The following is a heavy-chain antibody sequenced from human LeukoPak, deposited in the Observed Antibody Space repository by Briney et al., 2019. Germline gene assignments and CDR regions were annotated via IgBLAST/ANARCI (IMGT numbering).Heavy chain of an antibody. CDR2: FYYGGTT. D-gene: IGHD6-19*01. J-gene: IGHJ4*02. CDR3: AGTPAGYNSGWGGVDS. V-gene: IGHV4-59*12. CDR1: GGATRGDY. Sequence: SGTLSLTCTVSGGATRGDYWGWGPQPPRKGLGACGCFYYGGTTNDNPSLKSRVTISLDTSKKQLSMTLCSVTAADTAVYNCAGTPAGYNSGWGGVDSWGQGAQVTVS.